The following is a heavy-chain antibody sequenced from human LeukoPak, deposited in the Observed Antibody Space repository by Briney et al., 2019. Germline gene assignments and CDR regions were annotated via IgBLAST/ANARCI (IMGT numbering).Heavy chain of an antibody. CDR2: TYYRSKWYN. D-gene: IGHD3-10*01. J-gene: IGHJ4*02. V-gene: IGHV6-1*01. CDR3: AKGRWALFDC. Sequence: SQTLSLTCDIPGDSVSSNSAAWNWIRQSPSRGLEWLGRTYYRSKWYNDYAVSLKGRMTIDADTSKNQFSLQLNSVTPEDTAVYYCAKGRWALFDCWGQGTLVIVSS. CDR1: GDSVSSNSAA.